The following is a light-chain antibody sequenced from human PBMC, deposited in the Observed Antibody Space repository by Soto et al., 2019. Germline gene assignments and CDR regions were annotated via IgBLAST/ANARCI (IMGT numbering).Light chain of an antibody. Sequence: EIVMTQSPATLSVSPGERATLSCRASQSVSSNLAWYQQKPGQAPRLLIYGAFTRANGIPARFSGSGSGTAFTLTISSLQSEDFAIYYCQQYKNWPPLTFGGGTKVEIK. V-gene: IGKV3-15*01. CDR1: QSVSSN. J-gene: IGKJ4*01. CDR2: GAF. CDR3: QQYKNWPPLT.